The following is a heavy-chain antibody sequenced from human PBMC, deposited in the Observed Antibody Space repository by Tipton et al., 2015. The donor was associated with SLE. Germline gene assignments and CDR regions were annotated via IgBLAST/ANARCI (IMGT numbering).Heavy chain of an antibody. CDR3: ARDHPGYSSSWSGFDP. Sequence: GLVKPSETLSLTCTVSGGSISSYYWSWIRQPAGKGLEWIGRIYTSGSTNYNPSLKSRVTMSVDTSKNQFSLKLSSVTAADTAVYYCARDHPGYSSSWSGFDPWGQGTLVTVSS. CDR1: GGSISSYY. V-gene: IGHV4-4*07. J-gene: IGHJ5*02. D-gene: IGHD6-13*01. CDR2: IYTSGST.